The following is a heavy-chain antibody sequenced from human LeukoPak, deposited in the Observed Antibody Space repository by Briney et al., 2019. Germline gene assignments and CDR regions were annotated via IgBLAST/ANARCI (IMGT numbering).Heavy chain of an antibody. D-gene: IGHD6-13*01. V-gene: IGHV4-4*07. CDR2: IYTSGST. CDR1: GGSMSSYY. J-gene: IGHJ5*02. CDR3: ARGEQQRAWFDP. Sequence: SETLSLTCTVSGGSMSSYYWSWIRQPAGKGLEWIGRIYTSGSTNYNPSLKSRVTMSVDTSKNQFSLKLSSVTAADTAVYYCARGEQQRAWFDPWGQGTLVTVSS.